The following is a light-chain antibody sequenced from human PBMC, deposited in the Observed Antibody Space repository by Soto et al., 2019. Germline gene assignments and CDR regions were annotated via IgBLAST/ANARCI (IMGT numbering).Light chain of an antibody. J-gene: IGKJ2*01. Sequence: DIQMTQSPSSVSASVGDRVTITCRASQTISTWMAWYQQKPGKAPKLLVYDASTLQSGVASRFSGSGSGTEFTLTISSLQPDDFATYYCQQYNSYSHTFGQGTKVDIK. CDR2: DAS. V-gene: IGKV1-5*01. CDR1: QTISTW. CDR3: QQYNSYSHT.